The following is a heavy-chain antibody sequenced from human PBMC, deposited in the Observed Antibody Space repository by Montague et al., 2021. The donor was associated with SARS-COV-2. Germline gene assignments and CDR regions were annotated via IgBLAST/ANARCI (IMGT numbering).Heavy chain of an antibody. CDR1: GGSISSYY. CDR2: IYYSGST. CDR3: ARAPVAHITIFGVVTSFDY. J-gene: IGHJ4*02. V-gene: IGHV4-59*01. Sequence: SETLSLTCTVSGGSISSYYWSWIRQPPGKGLEWIEYIYYSGSTNXXPSLKSRVTISVDTSKNQFSLKLSSVTAADTAVYYCARAPVAHITIFGVVTSFDYWGQGTLVTVSS. D-gene: IGHD3-3*01.